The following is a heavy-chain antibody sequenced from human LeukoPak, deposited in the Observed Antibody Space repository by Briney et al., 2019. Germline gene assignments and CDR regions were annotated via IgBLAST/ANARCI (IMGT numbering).Heavy chain of an antibody. Sequence: GRSLRLSCAASGFTFDDYAMHWVRQAPGKGLEWVSGISWNSGSIGYADSVKGRFTISRDNAKNSLYLQMNSLRAEDTALYYCAKDVVSYLLARMDVWGQGTTVTVSS. CDR2: ISWNSGSI. CDR1: GFTFDDYA. CDR3: AKDVVSYLLARMDV. V-gene: IGHV3-9*01. J-gene: IGHJ6*02.